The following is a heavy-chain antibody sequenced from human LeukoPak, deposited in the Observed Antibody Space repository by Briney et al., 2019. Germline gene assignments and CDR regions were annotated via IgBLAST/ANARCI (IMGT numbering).Heavy chain of an antibody. Sequence: SETLSLTCTVSGGSISSYYWSWIRQPPAKGLEWMGYIYYSGSTNYNPSLKSRVTISVDTSKNQFSLKLSSVTAADTAVYYCARVEMALFDYWGQGTLVTVSS. CDR1: GGSISSYY. D-gene: IGHD5-24*01. J-gene: IGHJ4*02. CDR2: IYYSGST. CDR3: ARVEMALFDY. V-gene: IGHV4-59*01.